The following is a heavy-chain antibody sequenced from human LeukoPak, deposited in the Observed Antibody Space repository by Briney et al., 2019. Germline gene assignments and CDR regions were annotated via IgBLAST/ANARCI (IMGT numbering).Heavy chain of an antibody. D-gene: IGHD2-2*01. CDR3: AREGCSTTSCYLRAFDI. J-gene: IGHJ3*02. CDR1: GYTFTSFD. CDR2: SSAYTGNT. V-gene: IGHV1-18*04. Sequence: ASVKVSCTASGYTFTSFDISWVRQAPGQGLEWMGWSSAYTGNTNYAQNLQGRVTMTTDTSTSTAYMELRSLRSDGTAVYYCAREGCSTTSCYLRAFDIWGQGTMVTVSS.